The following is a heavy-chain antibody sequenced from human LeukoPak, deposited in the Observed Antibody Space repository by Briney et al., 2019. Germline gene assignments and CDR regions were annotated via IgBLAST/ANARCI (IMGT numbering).Heavy chain of an antibody. CDR3: ARGKVTTLFGAFDI. V-gene: IGHV4-39*07. CDR2: IYYSGST. Sequence: SETLSLTCTVSGGSISSSSYYWGWIRQPPGKGLECIGSIYYSGSTYYNPSLKSRVTISVGTSKNQFSLKLSSVTAADTAVYYCARGKVTTLFGAFDIWGQGTMVTVSS. CDR1: GGSISSSSYY. J-gene: IGHJ3*02. D-gene: IGHD4-17*01.